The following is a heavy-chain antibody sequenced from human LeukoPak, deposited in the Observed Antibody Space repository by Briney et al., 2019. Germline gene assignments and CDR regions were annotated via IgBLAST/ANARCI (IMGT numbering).Heavy chain of an antibody. D-gene: IGHD3-10*01. CDR2: IYYSGST. V-gene: IGHV4-61*01. J-gene: IGHJ1*01. Sequence: SETLSLTCTVSGVSVSSGSYYWSWIRQPPGKGLEWIGYIYYSGSTNYNPSLKSRVTISVDTSKNQFSLKLSSVTAADTAVYYCASLWGYYGSEYFQHWGQGTLVTVSS. CDR1: GVSVSSGSYY. CDR3: ASLWGYYGSEYFQH.